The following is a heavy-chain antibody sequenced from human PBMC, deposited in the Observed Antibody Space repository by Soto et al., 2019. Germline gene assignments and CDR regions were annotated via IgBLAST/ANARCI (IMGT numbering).Heavy chain of an antibody. CDR2: MSFDGSYK. V-gene: IGHV3-30*03. J-gene: IGHJ6*02. CDR1: GFSFSSYD. Sequence: QEQLVESGGGAVQPGRSLRLSCTASGFSFSSYDMHWVRQAPGEGLEWVSAMSFDGSYKHYADSVKGRSTISRDNSENTLYLQMNGLRPEDTDVYFCARGMIRGVVYYGVEVWGQGTTVTVS. CDR3: ARGMIRGVVYYGVEV. D-gene: IGHD3-10*01.